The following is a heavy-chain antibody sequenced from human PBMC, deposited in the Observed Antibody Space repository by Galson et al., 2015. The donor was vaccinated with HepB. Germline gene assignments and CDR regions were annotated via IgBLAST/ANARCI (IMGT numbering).Heavy chain of an antibody. J-gene: IGHJ3*02. V-gene: IGHV6-1*01. CDR2: TYYRSKWYN. CDR3: ARGAAAFTALDAFDI. D-gene: IGHD6-13*01. CDR1: GDSVSSNSVV. Sequence: CAISGDSVSSNSVVWNWIRQSPSRGLEWLGRTYYRSKWYNDYAVSVKSRITINPDTSKNQFSLQLDSLTPEDTAVYYCARGAAAFTALDAFDIWGQGTRVTVSS.